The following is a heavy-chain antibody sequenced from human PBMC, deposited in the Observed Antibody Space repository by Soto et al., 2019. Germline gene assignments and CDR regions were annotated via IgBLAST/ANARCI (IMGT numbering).Heavy chain of an antibody. D-gene: IGHD3-3*01. CDR3: AKDLPPITIFGVVIESYGMDV. CDR2: ISGSGGST. V-gene: IGHV3-23*01. J-gene: IGHJ6*02. CDR1: GFTFSSYA. Sequence: GGSLRLSCAASGFTFSSYAMSWVRQAPWKGLEWVSAISGSGGSTYYADSVKGRFTISRDNSKNTLYLQMNSLRAEDTAVYYCAKDLPPITIFGVVIESYGMDVWGQGTTVTVSS.